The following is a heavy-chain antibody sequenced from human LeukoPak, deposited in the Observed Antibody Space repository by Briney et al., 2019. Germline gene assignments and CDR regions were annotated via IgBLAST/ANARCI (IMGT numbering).Heavy chain of an antibody. V-gene: IGHV3-21*01. CDR2: ISSSSSYI. Sequence: PGGSLRLSCAASGFTFSSYSMNWVRQAPGKGLEWVSSISSSSSYIYYADSVKGRFTISRDNAKNSLYLQMNSLRAEDTAVYYCARDSLRDYYMDVWGKGTTVTVSS. J-gene: IGHJ6*03. CDR3: ARDSLRDYYMDV. D-gene: IGHD5/OR15-5a*01. CDR1: GFTFSSYS.